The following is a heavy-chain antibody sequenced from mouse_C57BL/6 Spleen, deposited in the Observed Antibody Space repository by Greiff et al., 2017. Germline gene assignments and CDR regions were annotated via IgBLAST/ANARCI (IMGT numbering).Heavy chain of an antibody. CDR2: IYPGDGDT. D-gene: IGHD5-2*01. CDR1: GYAFSRSW. Sequence: VQLQQSGPELVKPGASVKISCKASGYAFSRSWMNWVKQRPGKGLEWIGRIYPGDGDTNYNGKFKGKATLTADKSSSTAYMQLSSLTSEDSAVYFCAREEYRYWGQGTTLTVSS. CDR3: AREEYRY. V-gene: IGHV1-82*01. J-gene: IGHJ2*01.